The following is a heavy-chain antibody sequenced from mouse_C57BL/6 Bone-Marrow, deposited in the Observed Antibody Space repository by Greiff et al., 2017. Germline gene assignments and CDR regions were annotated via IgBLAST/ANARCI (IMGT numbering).Heavy chain of an antibody. Sequence: EVHLVESGPGLVKPSQSLSLTCSVTGYSITSGYYWNWIRQCPGNKLEWMGYISYDGSNNYNPSLKNRISITRDTSKNKFFLKLNSVTTEDTATYYCARKTAQIAYWGQGTLVTVSA. CDR2: ISYDGSN. CDR3: ARKTAQIAY. J-gene: IGHJ3*01. D-gene: IGHD3-2*02. V-gene: IGHV3-6*01. CDR1: GYSITSGYY.